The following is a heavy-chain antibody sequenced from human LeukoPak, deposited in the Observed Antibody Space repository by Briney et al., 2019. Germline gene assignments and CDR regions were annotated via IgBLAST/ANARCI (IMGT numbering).Heavy chain of an antibody. Sequence: PSETLSLTCAVYGGSFSGYYWSWIRQPPGKGLEWIGEINHSGSTNYNPSLKSRVTISVDTSKNQFSLKLSSVTAADTAVYYYARGLRLGSSGYYKRYNWFDPWGQGTLVTVSS. CDR1: GGSFSGYY. CDR2: INHSGST. V-gene: IGHV4-34*01. D-gene: IGHD3-22*01. CDR3: ARGLRLGSSGYYKRYNWFDP. J-gene: IGHJ5*02.